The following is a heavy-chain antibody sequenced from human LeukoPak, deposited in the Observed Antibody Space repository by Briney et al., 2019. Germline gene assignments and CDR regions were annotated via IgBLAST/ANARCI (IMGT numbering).Heavy chain of an antibody. J-gene: IGHJ4*02. Sequence: GASVKVSCKASGYTFTSYDINWVRQATGQGLEWMGWMNPNSGNTGYAQKFQGRVTMTRNTSISTAYMELSSLRAEDTAVYYCAKGDQGALWFGELYGDYWGQGTLVTVSS. D-gene: IGHD3-10*01. CDR1: GYTFTSYD. CDR3: AKGDQGALWFGELYGDY. CDR2: MNPNSGNT. V-gene: IGHV1-8*01.